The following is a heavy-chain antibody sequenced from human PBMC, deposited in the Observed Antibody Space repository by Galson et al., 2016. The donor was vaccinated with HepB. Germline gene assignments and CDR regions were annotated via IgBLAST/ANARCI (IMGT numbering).Heavy chain of an antibody. D-gene: IGHD2-2*01. CDR3: ARDEVQPAAMGYCHSGMDV. Sequence: LSCAASGFSFSNYWMSWARQAPGEGLEWVANIKQDGSDKNYVDSVKGRFTISRDNVKKSPYLQMNSLRAEDMAVYYCARDEVQPAAMGYCHSGMDVWGQGTTVTVSS. CDR2: IKQDGSDK. V-gene: IGHV3-7*01. CDR1: GFSFSNYW. J-gene: IGHJ6*02.